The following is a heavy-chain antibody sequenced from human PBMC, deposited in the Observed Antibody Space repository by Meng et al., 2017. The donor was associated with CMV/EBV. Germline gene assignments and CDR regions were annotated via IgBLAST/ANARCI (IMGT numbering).Heavy chain of an antibody. CDR2: IGTAGDT. V-gene: IGHV3-13*03. D-gene: IGHD5-18*01. CDR3: ARDLGFVDTAMVSVY. CDR1: GFTFSSYD. J-gene: IGHJ4*02. Sequence: GGSLRLSCAACGFTFSSYDMHWVRQATGKGLEWVSAIGTAGDTYYPGSVKGQFTISRENAKNSLYLQMNSLRAEDTAVYYCARDLGFVDTAMVSVYWGQGTLVTVSS.